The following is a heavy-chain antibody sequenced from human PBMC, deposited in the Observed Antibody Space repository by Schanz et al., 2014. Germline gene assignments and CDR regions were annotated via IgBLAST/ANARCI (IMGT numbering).Heavy chain of an antibody. J-gene: IGHJ3*02. CDR1: GFTFSDYA. CDR2: ISGTTTYT. Sequence: DLVESGGGLIQRGESLRLSCSASGFTFSDYAMSWFRQAPGKGLEWVSYISGTTTYTNYADSVKGRFTISRDNAKNSLYLQMNSLRAEDTAVYYCARDRGHGDLPGDIWGQGTMVTVSS. V-gene: IGHV3-11*05. CDR3: ARDRGHGDLPGDI. D-gene: IGHD4-17*01.